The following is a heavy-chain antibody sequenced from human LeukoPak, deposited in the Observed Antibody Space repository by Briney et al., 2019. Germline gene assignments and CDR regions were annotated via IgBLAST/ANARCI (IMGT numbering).Heavy chain of an antibody. CDR3: ARADFIDAGPYLIGP. Sequence: ASVRVSCKTSGYSSTDYYIHWVRQAPGQGLEWMGWINTKSGRTSSARKFRGRVTMTSDPSITAVYMDMAWLTSDDTAIYFCARADFIDAGPYLIGPWGQGTLVTVSS. V-gene: IGHV1-2*02. CDR2: INTKSGRT. CDR1: GYSSTDYY. J-gene: IGHJ5*02. D-gene: IGHD3-3*01.